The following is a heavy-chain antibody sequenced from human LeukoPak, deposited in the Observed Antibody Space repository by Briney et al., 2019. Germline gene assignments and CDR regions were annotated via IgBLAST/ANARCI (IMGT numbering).Heavy chain of an antibody. Sequence: ASAKVSCKASGYTFTSYYMHWVRQAPGQGLEWMGIINPSGGSTSYAQKFQGRVTMTRDTSTSTVYMELSSLRSEDTAVYYCARDFGYCSSTSCYRDYYYYMDVWGKGTTVTVSS. J-gene: IGHJ6*03. V-gene: IGHV1-46*03. CDR2: INPSGGST. D-gene: IGHD2-2*03. CDR1: GYTFTSYY. CDR3: ARDFGYCSSTSCYRDYYYYMDV.